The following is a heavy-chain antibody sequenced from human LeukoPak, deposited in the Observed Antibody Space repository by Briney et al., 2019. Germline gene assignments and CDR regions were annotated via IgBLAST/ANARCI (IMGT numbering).Heavy chain of an antibody. Sequence: GGSLRLSCAASGFTFSTYTIHWVRQAPGKGLEWVAVISYDGSSDYYADSVKGRFTTSRDDSKNTLYLQMNSLRAEDTAVYYCARSGYCSGGSCYSYFDYWGQGTLVTVSS. J-gene: IGHJ4*02. CDR1: GFTFSTYT. CDR3: ARSGYCSGGSCYSYFDY. V-gene: IGHV3-30-3*01. CDR2: ISYDGSSD. D-gene: IGHD2-15*01.